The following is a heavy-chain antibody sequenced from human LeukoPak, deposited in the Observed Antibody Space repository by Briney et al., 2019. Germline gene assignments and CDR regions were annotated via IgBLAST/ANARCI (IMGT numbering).Heavy chain of an antibody. CDR2: INHSGST. V-gene: IGHV4-34*01. CDR3: ARGRGAKSIAARRDMDV. CDR1: GGSFSGYY. D-gene: IGHD6-6*01. J-gene: IGHJ6*03. Sequence: SETLSLTCAVYGGSFSGYYWSWIRQPPGKGLEWIGEINHSGSTNYNPSLKSRVTISVDTSKNQFSLELSSVTAADTAVYYCARGRGAKSIAARRDMDVWGKGTTVTVSS.